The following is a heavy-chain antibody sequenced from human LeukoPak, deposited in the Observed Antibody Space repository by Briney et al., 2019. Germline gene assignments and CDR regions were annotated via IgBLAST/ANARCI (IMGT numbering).Heavy chain of an antibody. Sequence: SETLSLTCTFSGGSFSPAHWSWIRQPPGKGLEWIGVICDNGNTDYNPSLKSRVTIPVDTPKSQFSLKLSSLAAADTAVYYCATGRDPYKTGHWGQGTLVTVSS. CDR1: GGSFSPAH. D-gene: IGHD5-24*01. CDR3: ATGRDPYKTGH. CDR2: ICDNGNT. V-gene: IGHV4-59*01. J-gene: IGHJ4*02.